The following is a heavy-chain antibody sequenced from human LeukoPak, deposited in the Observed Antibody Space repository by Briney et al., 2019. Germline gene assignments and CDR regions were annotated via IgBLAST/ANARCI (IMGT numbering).Heavy chain of an antibody. J-gene: IGHJ4*02. CDR3: ARIGLSEAPDY. Sequence: QTLTLTCTFSGFSLNTSGMRVSWISQPPGKALAWLARIDWDDDKFYSTFLKTRLTISKDTSKNQAVLTVTNMDPVDTATYYCARIGLSEAPDYWGQGILVTVSS. CDR2: IDWDDDK. CDR1: GFSLNTSGMR. V-gene: IGHV2-70*04.